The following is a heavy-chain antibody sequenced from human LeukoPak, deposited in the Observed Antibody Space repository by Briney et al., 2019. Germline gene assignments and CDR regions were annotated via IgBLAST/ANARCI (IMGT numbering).Heavy chain of an antibody. V-gene: IGHV3-66*01. Sequence: GGSLRLSCAASGFTVSSNYMCWVRQAPGKGLEWVSLISSGDSTYYTDSVKGRFTISRDKSENTLYLQMNSLRAEDTAVNYCARDETTVTSSIDYWGQGTLVTVSS. CDR3: ARDETTVTSSIDY. CDR2: ISSGDST. CDR1: GFTVSSNY. D-gene: IGHD4-17*01. J-gene: IGHJ4*02.